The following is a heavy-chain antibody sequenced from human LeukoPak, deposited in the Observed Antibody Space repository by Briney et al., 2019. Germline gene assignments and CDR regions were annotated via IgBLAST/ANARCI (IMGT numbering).Heavy chain of an antibody. D-gene: IGHD5-24*01. CDR3: ARIYDPTEMATIPFDY. V-gene: IGHV4-39*01. Sequence: PSETLSLTCAVSGGSISSSSYYWGWIRQPPGKGLEWIGSIYYSGSTYYNPSLKSRVTISVDTSKNQFSLKLSSVTAADTAVYYCARIYDPTEMATIPFDYWGQGTLVTVSS. J-gene: IGHJ4*02. CDR1: GGSISSSSYY. CDR2: IYYSGST.